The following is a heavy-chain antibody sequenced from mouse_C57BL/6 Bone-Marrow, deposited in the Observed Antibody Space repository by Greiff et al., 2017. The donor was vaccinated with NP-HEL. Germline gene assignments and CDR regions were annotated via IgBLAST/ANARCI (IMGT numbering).Heavy chain of an antibody. J-gene: IGHJ4*01. D-gene: IGHD2-2*01. V-gene: IGHV2-3*01. CDR1: GFSLTSYG. Sequence: VQLQQSGPGLVAPSQSLSITCTVSGFSLTSYGVSWVRQPPGKGLEWLGVIWGDGSTNYHSALISRLSISKDNSKSQVFLKLTSLQTDDTATYYCAKPEGYLEDAMDDWGQGTSVTVSS. CDR2: IWGDGST. CDR3: AKPEGYLEDAMDD.